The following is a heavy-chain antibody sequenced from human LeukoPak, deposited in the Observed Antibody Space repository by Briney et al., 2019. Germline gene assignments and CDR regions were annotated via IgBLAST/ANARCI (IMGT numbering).Heavy chain of an antibody. CDR1: GFTFSGSA. CDR3: TILELSGFRAFDI. Sequence: GGSLRLSCAASGFTFSGSAMHWVRQASGKGLEWVGRIRSKANSYATAYAASVKGRFTISRGDSKNTAYLQMNSLKTEDTAVYYCTILELSGFRAFDIWGQGTMVTVSS. D-gene: IGHD3-22*01. CDR2: IRSKANSYAT. V-gene: IGHV3-73*01. J-gene: IGHJ3*02.